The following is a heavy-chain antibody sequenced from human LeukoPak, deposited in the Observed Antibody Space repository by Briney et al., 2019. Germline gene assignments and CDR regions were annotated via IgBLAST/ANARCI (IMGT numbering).Heavy chain of an antibody. Sequence: PGGSLRLSCAAAGFTFSTSGMSSVSHPPGKGLEWVSTISVDVTTTYYTDSVKGRFTISRDNSENMLYLQLNTLRAEDTAIYYCARGGVPEATSGWFDPWGQGTLVTVSS. CDR2: ISVDVTTT. V-gene: IGHV3-23*01. D-gene: IGHD6-25*01. CDR3: ARGGVPEATSGWFDP. J-gene: IGHJ5*02. CDR1: GFTFSTSG.